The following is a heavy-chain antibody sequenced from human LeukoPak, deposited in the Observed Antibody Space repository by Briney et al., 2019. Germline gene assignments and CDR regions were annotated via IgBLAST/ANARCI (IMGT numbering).Heavy chain of an antibody. CDR1: GFTFSSYG. Sequence: PGGSLRLSCAASGFTFSSYGMHWVRQAPGKGLEWVAFIRYDGSNKYYADSVKGRFTISRDNSKNTLYLQMNSLKPEDTAVFYCANPRESSDWYTPHPLDYWGQGTLVTVSS. CDR2: IRYDGSNK. D-gene: IGHD6-19*01. V-gene: IGHV3-30*02. J-gene: IGHJ4*02. CDR3: ANPRESSDWYTPHPLDY.